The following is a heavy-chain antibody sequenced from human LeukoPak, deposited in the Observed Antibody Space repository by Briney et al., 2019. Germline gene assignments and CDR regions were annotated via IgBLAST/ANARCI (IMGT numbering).Heavy chain of an antibody. CDR3: ARATLGMEWFDP. Sequence: PSETLSLTCTVSGGSISSGGYCWSWIRQHPGQGLEWIGYIYYSGNTYYNPSLKSRITISVDTSKNQFSLKLSSVTATDTAVYYCARATLGMEWFDPWGEGTLVTVSS. CDR1: GGSISSGGYC. D-gene: IGHD3-16*01. CDR2: IYYSGNT. J-gene: IGHJ5*02. V-gene: IGHV4-31*03.